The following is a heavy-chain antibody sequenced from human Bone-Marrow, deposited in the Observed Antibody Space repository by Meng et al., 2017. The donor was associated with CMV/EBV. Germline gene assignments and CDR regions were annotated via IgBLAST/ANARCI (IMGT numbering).Heavy chain of an antibody. V-gene: IGHV6-1*01. D-gene: IGHD1-26*01. Sequence: WNWLRQSPSRGLEWLGRTYYRSKWYNDYALSVKSRITSNPDTSKTQFSLQLNSVTPKDTAVYYCARDPRVGATTRPPYYYYYGMDVWGQGTTVTVSS. CDR2: TYYRSKWYN. CDR3: ARDPRVGATTRPPYYYYYGMDV. J-gene: IGHJ6*02.